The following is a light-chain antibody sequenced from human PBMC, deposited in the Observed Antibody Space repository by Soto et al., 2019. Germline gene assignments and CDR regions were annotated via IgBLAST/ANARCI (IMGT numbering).Light chain of an antibody. Sequence: DIQMTQSPSSVSASVGDRVSITCRASQGISSWLAWYQQKPGRAPKLLIYTGSILQSGVPSRFSGTGSGTDFTLTISGLQPEDVTTDDCQQANSFPLNFGGGTKVEIK. V-gene: IGKV1-12*01. J-gene: IGKJ4*01. CDR3: QQANSFPLN. CDR2: TGS. CDR1: QGISSW.